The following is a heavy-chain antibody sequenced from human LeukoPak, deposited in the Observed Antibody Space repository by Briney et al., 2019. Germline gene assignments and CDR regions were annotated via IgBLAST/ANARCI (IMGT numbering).Heavy chain of an antibody. V-gene: IGHV4-30-4*01. CDR2: IYYSGST. Sequence: SETLSLPCTVSGGSISSGDYYWSWIRQPPGKGLEWIGYIYYSGSTYYNPSLKSRLTISGDTSKNQFSLRLSSVTAADTAAYYCARGTWSSSIDYWGQGTLVTVSS. D-gene: IGHD6-6*01. J-gene: IGHJ4*02. CDR1: GGSISSGDYY. CDR3: ARGTWSSSIDY.